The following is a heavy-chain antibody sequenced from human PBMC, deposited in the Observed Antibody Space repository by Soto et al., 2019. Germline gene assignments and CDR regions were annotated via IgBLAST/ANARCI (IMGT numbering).Heavy chain of an antibody. Sequence: PGGSLRLCCAASGFTFRNYTMHWVRQAPGKGLEWVALISYDEIDKYFADAVKGRFTISRDNSKNTLYLQMDSLRAEDTAVYYCAGRSGSSDYWGRGTLVTV. V-gene: IGHV3-30*04. J-gene: IGHJ4*02. CDR2: ISYDEIDK. CDR3: AGRSGSSDY. CDR1: GFTFRNYT. D-gene: IGHD3-10*01.